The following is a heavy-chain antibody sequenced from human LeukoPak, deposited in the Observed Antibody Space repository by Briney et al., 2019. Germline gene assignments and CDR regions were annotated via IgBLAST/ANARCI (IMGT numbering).Heavy chain of an antibody. CDR2: IVVGGGNT. CDR3: AAGSRRNYYGSGSYYIPYYYGMDV. J-gene: IGHJ6*04. V-gene: IGHV1-58*01. CDR1: GFTFTSSA. D-gene: IGHD3-10*01. Sequence: GASVKVSCKASGFTFTSSAVQWVRQARGQRLEWIGWIVVGGGNTNYAQKFQERVTITRDMSTSTAYMELSSLRSEDTAVYYCAAGSRRNYYGSGSYYIPYYYGMDVWGKGTTVTVSS.